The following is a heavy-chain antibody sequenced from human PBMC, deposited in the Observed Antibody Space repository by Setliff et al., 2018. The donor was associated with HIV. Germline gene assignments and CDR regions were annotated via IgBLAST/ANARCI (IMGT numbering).Heavy chain of an antibody. D-gene: IGHD3-16*02. J-gene: IGHJ6*03. Sequence: HPGGSLRLSCAASGFTFSNYGMHWVRQAPGKGLEWVAYIRYDRSEKHYADSVKGRFTISRDNSQNTLYLQMNSLRPEDTAVYYCAKPVVHHYYYMDVWGKGTTVTVSS. CDR1: GFTFSNYG. V-gene: IGHV3-30*02. CDR3: AKPVVHHYYYMDV. CDR2: IRYDRSEK.